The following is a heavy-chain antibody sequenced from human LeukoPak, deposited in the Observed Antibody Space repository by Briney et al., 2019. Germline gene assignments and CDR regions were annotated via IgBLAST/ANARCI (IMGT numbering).Heavy chain of an antibody. Sequence: ASVKVSCKASGYTFTSYGISWVRQAPGQGLEWMGWISAYNGNTNYAQKLQGRVTMTTDTSTSTAYMELRSLRSDDTAVYYCARAGLLWFGEPSFYGMDVWGQETTVTVSS. CDR2: ISAYNGNT. D-gene: IGHD3-10*01. CDR1: GYTFTSYG. J-gene: IGHJ6*02. CDR3: ARAGLLWFGEPSFYGMDV. V-gene: IGHV1-18*01.